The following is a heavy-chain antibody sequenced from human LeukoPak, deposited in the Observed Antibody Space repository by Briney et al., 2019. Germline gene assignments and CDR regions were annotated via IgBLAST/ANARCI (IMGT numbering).Heavy chain of an antibody. CDR3: VRDVWGDRDSYFDS. CDR1: GFTFSSYW. CDR2: INNDGRST. D-gene: IGHD2-21*01. J-gene: IGHJ4*02. V-gene: IGHV3-74*01. Sequence: AGGSLRLSCAVSGFTFSSYWMHWVRQGPGKGLVWVARINNDGRSTSYVDSVKGRFTISRDNAKNTLNLKMNSVRVEDTAVYYCVRDVWGDRDSYFDSWGQGTLVTVSS.